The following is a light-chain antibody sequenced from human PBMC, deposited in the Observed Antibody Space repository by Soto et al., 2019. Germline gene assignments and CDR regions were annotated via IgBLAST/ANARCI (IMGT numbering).Light chain of an antibody. J-gene: IGLJ3*02. V-gene: IGLV4-69*01. CDR1: SGHSNYA. CDR2: LNSDGSH. CDR3: QTWGTGIRV. Sequence: QPVLTQSPSASASLGASVKLTCTLSSGHSNYAIAWHQQQPEKGPRYFMNLNSDGSHSKGDGIPDRFSGSSSGAERYLTIPSLQSEAEADYYCQTWGTGIRVFGGGTKLTVL.